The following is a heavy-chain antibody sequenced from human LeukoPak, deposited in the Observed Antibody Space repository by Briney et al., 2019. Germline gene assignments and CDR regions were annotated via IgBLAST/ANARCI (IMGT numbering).Heavy chain of an antibody. D-gene: IGHD6-13*01. V-gene: IGHV3-53*01. Sequence: GGSLRLSCAASGFTVSTNYMSWVRQAPGKGLEWVSVIYSGGSIYYADSVKGRFTNSRHNSENSLYLQMSSLRADDTAVYYCARFRGSWFFDVWGQGTMVTVSS. CDR1: GFTVSTNY. J-gene: IGHJ3*01. CDR3: ARFRGSWFFDV. CDR2: IYSGGSI.